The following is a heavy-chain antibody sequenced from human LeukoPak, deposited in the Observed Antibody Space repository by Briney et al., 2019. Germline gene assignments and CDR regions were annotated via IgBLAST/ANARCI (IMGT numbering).Heavy chain of an antibody. Sequence: SETLSLTCTVSGGSISSYYWSWIRQPPGKGLEWLGYIYYSGSTNYNPSLKSRVTISVDTSKNQFSLKLSSVTAADTAVYYCARSWLYYFDYWGQGTLVTVSS. J-gene: IGHJ4*02. CDR3: ARSWLYYFDY. V-gene: IGHV4-59*12. CDR2: IYYSGST. D-gene: IGHD6-19*01. CDR1: GGSISSYY.